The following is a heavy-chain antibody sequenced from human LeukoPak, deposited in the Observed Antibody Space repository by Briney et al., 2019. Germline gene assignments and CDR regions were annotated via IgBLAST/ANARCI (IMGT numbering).Heavy chain of an antibody. J-gene: IGHJ4*02. D-gene: IGHD1-1*01. Sequence: GGSLRLPCAVSGFTFSSYSMSWVRQAPGKGLEWVSSISSSGTYKYYADSVKGRFTISRHNSKNTVYLQMNNLRVEDTAMYFCARVDTTLSYRLDYWGQGTLVTVSS. CDR3: ARVDTTLSYRLDY. V-gene: IGHV3-21*04. CDR2: ISSSGTYK. CDR1: GFTFSSYS.